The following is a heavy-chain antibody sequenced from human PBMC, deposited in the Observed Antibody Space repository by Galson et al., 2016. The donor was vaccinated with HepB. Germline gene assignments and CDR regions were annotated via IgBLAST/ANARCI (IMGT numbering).Heavy chain of an antibody. CDR2: IRDGDGSDGNT. CDR3: AKVIPSRSIDMSFDY. Sequence: SLRLSCAASGFAFRTYAMSWVRQAAGKGLEWVSTIRDGDGSDGNTYYADSVKGRFTISRDNPENTLYLQMNSLRAEDTAVYYCAKVIPSRSIDMSFDYWGQGTLVTVSS. V-gene: IGHV3-23*01. CDR1: GFAFRTYA. J-gene: IGHJ4*02. D-gene: IGHD2-15*01.